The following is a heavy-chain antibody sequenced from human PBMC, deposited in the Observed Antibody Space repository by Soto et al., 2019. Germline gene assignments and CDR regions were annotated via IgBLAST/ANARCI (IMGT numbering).Heavy chain of an antibody. CDR1: GGSISSGDYY. Sequence: SETLSLTCTVSGGSISSGDYYWSWIRQPPGKGLEWIGYIYYSGSTYYNPSLKSRVTISVDTSKNQFSLKLSSVTAADTAVYYCARETWIQLGTFDYWGQGTLVTVSS. CDR2: IYYSGST. V-gene: IGHV4-30-4*01. CDR3: ARETWIQLGTFDY. D-gene: IGHD5-18*01. J-gene: IGHJ4*02.